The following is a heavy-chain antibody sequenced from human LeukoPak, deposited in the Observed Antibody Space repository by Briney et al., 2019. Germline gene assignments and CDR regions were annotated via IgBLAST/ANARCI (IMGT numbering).Heavy chain of an antibody. V-gene: IGHV1-8*01. J-gene: IGHJ4*02. D-gene: IGHD6-19*01. CDR2: MNPNSGKT. CDR1: GYTFTSYD. CDR3: ARGRSSGWTRVFDY. Sequence: ASVKVSCKASGYTFTSYDINWVRQATGQGLEWMGWMNPNSGKTGYAQKFQGRVTMTRNTSISTAYMELSSLRSEDTAVYYCARGRSSGWTRVFDYWGQGTLVTVSS.